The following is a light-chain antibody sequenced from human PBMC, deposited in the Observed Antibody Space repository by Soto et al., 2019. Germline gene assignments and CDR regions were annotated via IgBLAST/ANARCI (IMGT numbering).Light chain of an antibody. CDR3: QQYDDWPPWT. Sequence: IQMTQSPSSLSASVGDRVTITCRASQSISRNLNWYQQKPGKAPELLIYTASNLQSGVPSRFSGSGSGTDFALTISSLQPEDSAVYYCQQYDDWPPWTFGQGTKVDIK. CDR2: TAS. J-gene: IGKJ1*01. V-gene: IGKV1-39*01. CDR1: QSISRN.